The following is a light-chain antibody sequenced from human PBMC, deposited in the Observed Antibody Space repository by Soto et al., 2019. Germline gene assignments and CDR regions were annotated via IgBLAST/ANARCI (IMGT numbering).Light chain of an antibody. V-gene: IGKV1-13*02. CDR3: QQLKTYPFT. J-gene: IGKJ5*01. CDR2: DAS. CDR1: QGISSA. Sequence: AIPLTQSPSSLSASVGDRVSITCRASQGISSALAWYQHKPGKAPKILIYDASSLQSGVPSRFSGSESGTECTPTISSLQPEDFATYYCQQLKTYPFTFGQGTRLEIK.